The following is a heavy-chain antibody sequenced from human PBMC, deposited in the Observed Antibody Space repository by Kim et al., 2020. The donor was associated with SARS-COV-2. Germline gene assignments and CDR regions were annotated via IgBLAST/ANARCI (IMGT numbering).Heavy chain of an antibody. CDR3: AKDPAYDILSGYYDY. D-gene: IGHD3-9*01. J-gene: IGHJ4*02. CDR2: IDPRSRDT. Sequence: GGSLRLSCVASGFSFSDYFMSWVRQAPGKGLEWVSYIDPRSRDTYYADSVKGRFTISRDNAKNSLFLEMSSLTAEDTAVYYCAKDPAYDILSGYYDYWGRGTLVPVSS. V-gene: IGHV3-11*05. CDR1: GFSFSDYF.